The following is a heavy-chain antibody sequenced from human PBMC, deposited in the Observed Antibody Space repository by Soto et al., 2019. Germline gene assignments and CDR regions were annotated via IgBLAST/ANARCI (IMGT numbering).Heavy chain of an antibody. D-gene: IGHD3-10*01. J-gene: IGHJ6*02. CDR3: ARGRGVMDV. CDR1: GGSFSGYY. CDR2: INHSGST. Sequence: QVKLKQWGAGLLKPSETLSLTWAVYGGSFSGYYWNWIRQPPGKGLEWIGEINHSGSTNYNQSLKSRVTISVDTSKNQFSLKLSSVTAADTAVYYCARGRGVMDVWGQGTTITVSS. V-gene: IGHV4-34*01.